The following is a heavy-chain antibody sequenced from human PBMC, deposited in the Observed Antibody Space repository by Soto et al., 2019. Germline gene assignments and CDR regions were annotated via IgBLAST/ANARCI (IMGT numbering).Heavy chain of an antibody. Sequence: GGSLRLSCAASGFTFSDYYMSWIRQAPGKGLEWVSYISSSSSYTNYADSVKGRFTISRDNAKNSLYLQMNSLRAEDTAVYYCARDTLALGGDYAWLSKAWFDPWGQGTLVTVSS. D-gene: IGHD4-17*01. CDR2: ISSSSSYT. CDR3: ARDTLALGGDYAWLSKAWFDP. V-gene: IGHV3-11*05. J-gene: IGHJ5*02. CDR1: GFTFSDYY.